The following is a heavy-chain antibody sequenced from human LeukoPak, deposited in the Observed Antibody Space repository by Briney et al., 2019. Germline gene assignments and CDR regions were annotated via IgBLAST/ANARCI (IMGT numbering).Heavy chain of an antibody. CDR2: ISYDGSNK. Sequence: SGRSLRLSCAASGFTFSSYAMHWVRQAPGKGLEWVAVISYDGSNKYYADSVKGRFTISRDNSKNTLYLQMNSLRAEDTAVYYCARDIGRFGINAFDIWGQGTMVTVSS. J-gene: IGHJ3*02. CDR1: GFTFSSYA. CDR3: ARDIGRFGINAFDI. D-gene: IGHD3-10*01. V-gene: IGHV3-30-3*01.